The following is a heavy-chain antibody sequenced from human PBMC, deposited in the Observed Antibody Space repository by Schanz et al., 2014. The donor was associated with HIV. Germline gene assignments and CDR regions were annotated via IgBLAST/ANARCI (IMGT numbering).Heavy chain of an antibody. J-gene: IGHJ4*02. CDR1: GFTFSSYG. D-gene: IGHD4-17*01. Sequence: VKLSESGGGLVQPGGSLRLSCAASGFTFSSYGIHWVRQAPGKGLECVAFIWYDGSNKYYADSVKGRFTISRDNSKNTLYLQMNSLRAEDTAVYYCATAAVTDYSDNWGQGTLVTVSS. CDR3: ATAAVTDYSDN. V-gene: IGHV3-30*02. CDR2: IWYDGSNK.